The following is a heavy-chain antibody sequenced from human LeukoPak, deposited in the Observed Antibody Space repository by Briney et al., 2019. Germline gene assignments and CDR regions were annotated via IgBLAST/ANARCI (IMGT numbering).Heavy chain of an antibody. Sequence: PSETLSLTCTVSGGSISTYYWSWIRQPPGKGLEWIGYIYYSGSTSYNPSLKSRVAISVDTSKNQFSLKLSSVTAADTAVYYCASRGHYDSSGYYSGGWFDPWGQGTLVTVSS. CDR1: GGSISTYY. V-gene: IGHV4-59*01. J-gene: IGHJ5*02. CDR2: IYYSGST. CDR3: ASRGHYDSSGYYSGGWFDP. D-gene: IGHD3-22*01.